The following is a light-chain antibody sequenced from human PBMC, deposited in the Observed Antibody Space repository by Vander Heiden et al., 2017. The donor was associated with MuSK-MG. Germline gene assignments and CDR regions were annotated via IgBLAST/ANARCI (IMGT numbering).Light chain of an antibody. CDR2: WAS. V-gene: IGKV4-1*01. J-gene: IGKJ1*01. CDR3: QQYYGSPWA. CDR1: QSVLYTSNNKNY. Sequence: DIVMTQSPDSLAVSLGERAHINCKSSQSVLYTSNNKNYLAWYQQKPGQPPKLLIYWASTRESGVPDRFSGSGSGTDFTLTISSLQAEDVAVYYCQQYYGSPWAFGQGTKVEIK.